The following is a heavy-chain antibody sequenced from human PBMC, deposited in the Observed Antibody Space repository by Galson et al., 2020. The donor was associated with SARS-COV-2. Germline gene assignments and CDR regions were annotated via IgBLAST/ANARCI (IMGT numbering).Heavy chain of an antibody. V-gene: IGHV3-33*01. Sequence: GGSLRLSCAASGFTFSSHAMHWVRQAPGKGLEWVAQIFFDGSHKYYGDSVKGRFTISRDSSKNTVYLQMNNLRGDDTAVYYCARDGQTSSGWAFDYWGQGTLVTVSS. CDR3: ARDGQTSSGWAFDY. J-gene: IGHJ4*02. CDR2: IFFDGSHK. D-gene: IGHD6-19*01. CDR1: GFTFSSHA.